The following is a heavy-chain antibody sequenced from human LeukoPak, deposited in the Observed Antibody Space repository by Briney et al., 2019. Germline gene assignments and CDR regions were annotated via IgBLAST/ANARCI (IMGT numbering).Heavy chain of an antibody. CDR2: ISWNSANR. D-gene: IGHD1-14*01. J-gene: IGHJ3*01. CDR1: GFTFDDYV. V-gene: IGHV3-9*01. Sequence: GRSLRLSCAASGFTFDDYVMHWVRQAPGKGLEWVSGISWNSANRDYADSVRGRFTISRDNAKNSLYLQMSSLTPEDTAFYYCAKARTVFTDAFDVWGQGTMVSVSS. CDR3: AKARTVFTDAFDV.